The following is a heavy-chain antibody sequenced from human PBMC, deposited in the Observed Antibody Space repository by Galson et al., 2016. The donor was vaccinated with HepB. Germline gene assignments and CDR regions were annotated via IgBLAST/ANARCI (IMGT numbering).Heavy chain of an antibody. J-gene: IGHJ4*02. CDR1: GYTFTSYF. CDR2: LNPNVGTT. CDR3: ARGGRVSTSPGDY. V-gene: IGHV1-46*01. D-gene: IGHD5/OR15-5a*01. Sequence: KVSCKASGYTFTSYFMYWVRQAPGQGLEWMGILNPNVGTTIYAQKFQGRVTMTRDTSTSTVYMELSSLRSEDTAVYYCARGGRVSTSPGDYWGPGTLVTVSS.